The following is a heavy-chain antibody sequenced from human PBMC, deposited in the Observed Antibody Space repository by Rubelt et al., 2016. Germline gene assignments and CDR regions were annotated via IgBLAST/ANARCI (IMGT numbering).Heavy chain of an antibody. J-gene: IGHJ4*02. Sequence: GGSLRLSCAASGFYFSSCWVNWLRQATGKGLEWVANIRQDGSEKFYVDSVKGRFTISRDNAKNSLYLQMNSLRAEDTAVYYCVRAETYCGETSCSGSLDYWGQGTLVTVSS. V-gene: IGHV3-7*01. CDR1: GFYFSSCW. D-gene: IGHD2-2*01. CDR3: VRAETYCGETSCSGSLDY. CDR2: IRQDGSEK.